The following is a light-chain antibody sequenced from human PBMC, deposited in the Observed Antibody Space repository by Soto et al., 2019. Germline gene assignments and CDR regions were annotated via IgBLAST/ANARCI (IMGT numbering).Light chain of an antibody. V-gene: IGLV8-61*01. Sequence: QTVVTQEPSFSVSPGGTVTLTCGLSSGSVSTKYYPTWYQQTPGQAPRTLIYSTSTRSSGVPDRFSGSILGNKAALTITGAQADDESHYYCVLYMGSGVWVFGGGTKLTVL. CDR3: VLYMGSGVWV. J-gene: IGLJ3*02. CDR1: SGSVSTKYY. CDR2: STS.